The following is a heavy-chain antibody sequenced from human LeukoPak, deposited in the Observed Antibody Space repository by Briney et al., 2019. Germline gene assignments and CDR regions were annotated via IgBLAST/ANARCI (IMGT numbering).Heavy chain of an antibody. CDR2: ISYDGSNK. CDR1: GFTFSTYG. CDR3: AKDRSPTVYYTDLDY. J-gene: IGHJ4*02. V-gene: IGHV3-30*18. Sequence: GRSLRLSCAASGFTFSTYGMHWVRQAPGKGLEWVAFISYDGSNKHYADSVKGRFSISRDNSKNTLCLQMNSLRAEDTAVYYCAKDRSPTVYYTDLDYWGQGTLVTVSS. D-gene: IGHD3/OR15-3a*01.